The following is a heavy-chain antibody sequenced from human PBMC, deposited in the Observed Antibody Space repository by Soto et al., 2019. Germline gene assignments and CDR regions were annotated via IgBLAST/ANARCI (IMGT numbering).Heavy chain of an antibody. CDR1: GGSISTSNW. V-gene: IGHV4-4*02. J-gene: IGHJ4*02. CDR3: ARARATIAAAAIFDC. CDR2: VYRTGST. Sequence: QVQLQESGPGLVKPSGTLSLTCAVSGGSISTSNWWSWVRQPPGKGLEWIGEVYRTGSTNYNPSLESRVIVSVDKSKTQFSLKLTSVPAADTAVYYCARARATIAAAAIFDCWGQGTLVTVSS. D-gene: IGHD6-13*01.